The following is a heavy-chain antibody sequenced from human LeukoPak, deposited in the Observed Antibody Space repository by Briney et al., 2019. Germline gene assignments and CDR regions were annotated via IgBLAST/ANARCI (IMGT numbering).Heavy chain of an antibody. D-gene: IGHD2/OR15-2a*01. J-gene: IGHJ1*01. V-gene: IGHV1-46*01. CDR3: ARSTTPNENEYFEH. CDR2: ISPSGAST. CDR1: GYTFTNYY. Sequence: ASVKVSCKASGYTFTNYYMHWVRQAPGQGLEWMGMISPSGASTSYAQKFQGRVTMTRDVSTSTVYMELSSLRSDDTAVYYCARSTTPNENEYFEHWGQGTLVTVSS.